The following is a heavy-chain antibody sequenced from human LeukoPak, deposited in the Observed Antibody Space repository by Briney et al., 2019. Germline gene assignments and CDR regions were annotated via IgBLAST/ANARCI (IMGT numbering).Heavy chain of an antibody. Sequence: GGSLRLSCAASGFTFDDYAMDWVRQTPGKGLEWVSLISGDGGSTYYADSVKGRFTISRDNSKNTLYLQMSSLRTEDTAVYYCVKASSDYYYDSWGQGALVTVSS. CDR3: VKASSDYYYDS. J-gene: IGHJ5*01. CDR2: ISGDGGST. V-gene: IGHV3-43*02. D-gene: IGHD3-22*01. CDR1: GFTFDDYA.